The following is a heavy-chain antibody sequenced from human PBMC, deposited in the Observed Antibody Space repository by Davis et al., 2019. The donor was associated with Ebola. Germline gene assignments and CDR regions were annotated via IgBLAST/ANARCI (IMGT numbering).Heavy chain of an antibody. V-gene: IGHV3-9*01. CDR1: GFIFDDYS. J-gene: IGHJ6*02. CDR3: GKDLSPGGMDV. Sequence: SLKISCAASGFIFDDYSMHWVRQAPGKGLQWVAGISWNSASIDYADSVRGRFTVSRDSAKHSLFLQMNSLRPEDTALYYCGKDLSPGGMDVWGPGTTVIVSS. D-gene: IGHD3-16*02. CDR2: ISWNSASI.